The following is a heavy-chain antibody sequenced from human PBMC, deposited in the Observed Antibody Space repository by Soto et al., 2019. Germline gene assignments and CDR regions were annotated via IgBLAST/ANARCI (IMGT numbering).Heavy chain of an antibody. D-gene: IGHD4-4*01. J-gene: IGHJ6*03. CDR2: ISGSGGST. CDR1: GFTFGSYA. Sequence: GGSLRLSCAASGFTFGSYAMSWVRQAPGKGLEWVSAISGSGGSTYYADSVKGRFTISRDNSKNTLYLQMNSLRAEDTAVYYCAKDLSYSRNYYYYYMDVWGKGTTVTVSS. CDR3: AKDLSYSRNYYYYYMDV. V-gene: IGHV3-23*01.